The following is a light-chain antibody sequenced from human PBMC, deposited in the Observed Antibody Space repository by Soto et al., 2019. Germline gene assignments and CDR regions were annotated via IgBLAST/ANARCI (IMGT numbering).Light chain of an antibody. V-gene: IGKV1-39*01. CDR2: AAS. Sequence: DIQMTQFPSSLSASIGDRVTITCRASQGISDYLNWYQHKPGRDPKLLIFAASNLQSGVPSRFSGGGSGTEFTLTISSLQAEDFATYFCQQSFSTLLYTFGQGTKVEIK. J-gene: IGKJ2*01. CDR1: QGISDY. CDR3: QQSFSTLLYT.